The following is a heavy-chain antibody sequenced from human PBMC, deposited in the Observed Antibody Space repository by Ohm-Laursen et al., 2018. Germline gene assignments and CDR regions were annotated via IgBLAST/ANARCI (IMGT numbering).Heavy chain of an antibody. D-gene: IGHD6-13*01. J-gene: IGHJ4*02. CDR3: TTALYSSSWY. CDR1: GFTFSDYY. V-gene: IGHV3-15*01. Sequence: SLRLSCAASGFTFSDYYMSWVRQAPGKGLEWVGRIKSKTDGGTTDYAAPVKGRFTISRDDSKNTLYLQMNSLKTEDTAVYYCTTALYSSSWYWGQGTLVTVSS. CDR2: IKSKTDGGTT.